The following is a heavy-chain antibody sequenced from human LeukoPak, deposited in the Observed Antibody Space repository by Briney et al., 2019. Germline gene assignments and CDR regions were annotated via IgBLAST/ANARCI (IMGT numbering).Heavy chain of an antibody. CDR1: GDSFSYFY. Sequence: SETLSLTCTVSGDSFSYFYWSWIRQPPGKGLEWIGYIYNSGSTNYNPSLKSRVTISLDTSKNQSSLKLSSVTAAERSVYYCARGTSYWGRGTLVTVSS. CDR3: ARGTSY. V-gene: IGHV4-59*08. D-gene: IGHD3/OR15-3a*01. CDR2: IYNSGST. J-gene: IGHJ4*02.